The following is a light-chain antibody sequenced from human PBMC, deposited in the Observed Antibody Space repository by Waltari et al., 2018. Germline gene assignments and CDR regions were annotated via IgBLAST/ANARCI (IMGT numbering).Light chain of an antibody. CDR1: QLRNTY. Sequence: SYEVTQPPSVSVSPRETASLTSSGDQLRNTYTCWYQEKPGQSPVLVIYQDSKRPSGIPERFSGSNSGNTATLTISGTQAMDEADYFCQAWDSSTVVFGGGTRLTVL. V-gene: IGLV3-1*01. CDR3: QAWDSSTVV. CDR2: QDS. J-gene: IGLJ2*01.